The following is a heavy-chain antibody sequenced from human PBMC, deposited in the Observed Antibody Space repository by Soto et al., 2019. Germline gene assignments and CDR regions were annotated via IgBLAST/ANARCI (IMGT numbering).Heavy chain of an antibody. Sequence: QVQLVQSGAEIKKPGASVRVSCKASGYTFTTYNINWVRQATGQGLEWMGRMNPNSGNTGYAQKFQDRITLTRDTSITTAYMELSSLRSDDTAVYFCVRYGVAATYWGQGTLVTVSS. CDR2: MNPNSGNT. V-gene: IGHV1-8*01. CDR3: VRYGVAATY. D-gene: IGHD2-21*02. CDR1: GYTFTTYN. J-gene: IGHJ1*01.